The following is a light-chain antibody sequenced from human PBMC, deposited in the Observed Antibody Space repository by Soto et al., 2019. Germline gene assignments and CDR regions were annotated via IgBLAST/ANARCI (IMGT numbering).Light chain of an antibody. Sequence: EIVMTQSPATLSVSPGERATLSCRASQSISSNLAWYQQRPGQAPRLLVSGASTRATGVPARFSGSGSGTEFTLTISSLQSEDFALYYCQQYDSWPPLFTFGPGTKVDL. CDR2: GAS. CDR3: QQYDSWPPLFT. J-gene: IGKJ3*01. CDR1: QSISSN. V-gene: IGKV3-15*01.